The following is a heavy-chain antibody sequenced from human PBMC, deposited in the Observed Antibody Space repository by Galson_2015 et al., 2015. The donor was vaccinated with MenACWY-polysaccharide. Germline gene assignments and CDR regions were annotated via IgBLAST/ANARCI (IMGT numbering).Heavy chain of an antibody. J-gene: IGHJ4*02. CDR2: IIPLLDKP. V-gene: IGHV1-69*04. D-gene: IGHD2-15*01. CDR3: TRADCSGRTCYFAY. Sequence: SVKVSCKASGGTFDDHGFTWLRQAPGHGLEWVGRIIPLLDKPNYAQKIQDRATITADKSTSTVYMELSSLTSEDTAVYYCTRADCSGRTCYFAYWGQGTLVTVSS. CDR1: GGTFDDHG.